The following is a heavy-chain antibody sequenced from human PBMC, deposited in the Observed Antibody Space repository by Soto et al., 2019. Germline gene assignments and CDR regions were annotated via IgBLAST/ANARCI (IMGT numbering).Heavy chain of an antibody. V-gene: IGHV4-4*02. CDR2: IYHTGIT. CDR3: ARSPGYFTLASLDP. CDR1: GDSISSVNW. J-gene: IGHJ5*02. Sequence: QVQLQESGPGLVKPSETLSLTCAVSGDSISSVNWCSWVRQSPGQGLEWIGDIYHTGITNYNPSLQSRVTISVDKFKNEFSLNLTSVTDADTAVYYCARSPGYFTLASLDPLGQGSLVTVSS. D-gene: IGHD2-8*01.